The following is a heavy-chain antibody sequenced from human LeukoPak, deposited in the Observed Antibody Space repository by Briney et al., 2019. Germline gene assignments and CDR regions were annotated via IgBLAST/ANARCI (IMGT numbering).Heavy chain of an antibody. CDR3: TRSRSSGTYDGADY. D-gene: IGHD1-26*01. CDR2: VRSKAYGGTT. J-gene: IGHJ4*02. Sequence: GGSLRLSCTASGFTFANYAMTCFRQAPGKGLEWVSFVRSKAYGGTTEYAASVKGRFTISRDDSKSIVYLQMNSLITEDTAVYYCTRSRSSGTYDGADYWGQGALVTVSS. V-gene: IGHV3-49*03. CDR1: GFTFANYA.